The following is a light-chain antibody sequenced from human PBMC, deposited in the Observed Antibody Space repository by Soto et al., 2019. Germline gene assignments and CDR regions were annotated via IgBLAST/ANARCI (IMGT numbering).Light chain of an antibody. J-gene: IGKJ1*01. V-gene: IGKV1-39*01. Sequence: DIQMTQSTSSLSASVVDRVTITCXASRTISNYLNWYQQKPGKAPTLLFYNASSLQSGVPSRFSGSGSGTLFTLTITSLQPEDFATYFCQQNYMRPWTFGQGTKVDIK. CDR3: QQNYMRPWT. CDR1: RTISNY. CDR2: NAS.